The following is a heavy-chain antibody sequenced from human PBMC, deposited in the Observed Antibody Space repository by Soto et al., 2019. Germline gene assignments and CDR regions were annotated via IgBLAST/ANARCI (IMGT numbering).Heavy chain of an antibody. CDR2: ISPMFGAA. V-gene: IGHV1-69*19. CDR1: GGTFNTYA. CDR3: AREVQVHTPAFVY. J-gene: IGHJ4*02. D-gene: IGHD3-10*01. Sequence: QVQLVQSGAELKKPGSSVKVSCQSSGGTFNTYAMNLVRQAPGQGPEWMGDISPMFGAANYAPKFQGRVTITASESTGTSYMQLSSLTSEYTALYFCAREVQVHTPAFVYWGQGILVTVSS.